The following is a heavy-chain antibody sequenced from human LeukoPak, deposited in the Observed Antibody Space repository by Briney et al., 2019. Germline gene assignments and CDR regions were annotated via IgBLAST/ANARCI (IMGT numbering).Heavy chain of an antibody. CDR3: ARASKDDYGDYEWNSYFDY. Sequence: ASVKVSCKASGYTFTSYYMHWVRQAPGQGLEWMGIINPSGGSTSYAQKFQGRVTMTGDTSTSTVYMELSSLRSEDTAVYYCARASKDDYGDYEWNSYFDYWGQGTLVTVSS. V-gene: IGHV1-46*01. D-gene: IGHD4-17*01. CDR1: GYTFTSYY. CDR2: INPSGGST. J-gene: IGHJ4*02.